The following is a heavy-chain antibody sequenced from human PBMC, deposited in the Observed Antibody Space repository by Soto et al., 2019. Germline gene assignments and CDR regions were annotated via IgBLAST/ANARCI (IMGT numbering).Heavy chain of an antibody. Sequence: SETLSLTCTVSGDSISGLSWGWIRQPPGKAPEWIGHMFSSGSVNYNPSLKSRVTISMDTPKNQFSLRLSSVTAAETAMYYCVRYYFPDREFDSWGQGILVNVSS. CDR2: MFSSGSV. CDR3: VRYYFPDREFDS. CDR1: GDSISGLS. D-gene: IGHD3-10*01. J-gene: IGHJ4*02. V-gene: IGHV4-59*11.